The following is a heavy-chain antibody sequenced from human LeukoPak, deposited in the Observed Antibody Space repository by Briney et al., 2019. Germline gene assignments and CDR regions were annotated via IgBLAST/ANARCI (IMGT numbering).Heavy chain of an antibody. D-gene: IGHD3-10*01. CDR2: INPNSGGT. CDR3: YGSGSYGDY. CDR1: GYTFTSYD. V-gene: IGHV1-2*06. J-gene: IGHJ4*02. Sequence: GASVKVSCKASGYTFTSYDINWVRQAPGQGLEWMGRINPNSGGTNYAQKFQGRVTMTRDTSISTAYMELSRLRSDDTAVYYCYGSGSYGDYWGQGTLVTVSS.